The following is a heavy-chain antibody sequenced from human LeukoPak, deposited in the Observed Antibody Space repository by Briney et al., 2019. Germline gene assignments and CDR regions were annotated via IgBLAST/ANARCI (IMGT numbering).Heavy chain of an antibody. CDR1: GFTFSSYA. J-gene: IGHJ4*02. CDR2: ISGSGGST. D-gene: IGHD5-18*01. Sequence: GGSLRLSCAASGFTFSSYAMSWVRQAPGKGPEWVSAISGSGGSTYYADSVKGRFTISRDNSKNTLYLQMNSLRAEDTAVYYCAKKIGRRWRQPEYYFDYWGQGTLVTVSS. V-gene: IGHV3-23*01. CDR3: AKKIGRRWRQPEYYFDY.